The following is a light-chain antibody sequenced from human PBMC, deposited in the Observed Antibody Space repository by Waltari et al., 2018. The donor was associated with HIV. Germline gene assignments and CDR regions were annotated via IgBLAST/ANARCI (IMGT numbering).Light chain of an antibody. V-gene: IGLV1-51*01. J-gene: IGLJ2*01. CDR1: SSNIGNNY. Sequence: QSVLTQPPSVSAAPGQKVTISCSGSSSNIGNNYVSWYQQLPGTAPKLLIYDNNKRRSGIRDRFSGSKSGTSATLGITGLQTGDEADYYCGTWDSSLSAGGVFGGGTKLTVL. CDR2: DNN. CDR3: GTWDSSLSAGGV.